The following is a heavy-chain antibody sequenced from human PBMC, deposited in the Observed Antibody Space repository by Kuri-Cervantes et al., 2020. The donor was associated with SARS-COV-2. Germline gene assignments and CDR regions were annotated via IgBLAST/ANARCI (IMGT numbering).Heavy chain of an antibody. J-gene: IGHJ4*02. CDR1: GFTFSGHW. Sequence: GGSLRLSCAASGFTFSGHWIHWVRQAPGKGLEWVGRIKSKTDGGTTDYAAPVKGRFTISRDDSKNTLYLQMNSLKTEDTAVYYCTTVIMRNVAGNFDYWGQGTLVTVSS. D-gene: IGHD6-19*01. V-gene: IGHV3-15*01. CDR3: TTVIMRNVAGNFDY. CDR2: IKSKTDGGTT.